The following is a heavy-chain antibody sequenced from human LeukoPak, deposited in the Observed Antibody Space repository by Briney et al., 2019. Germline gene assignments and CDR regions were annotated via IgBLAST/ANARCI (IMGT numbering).Heavy chain of an antibody. Sequence: GGSLRLSCAASGFTFSSFAMSWVRQAPDKGLEWMSAISTSGDNTDYADSVKGRFTISRDNSKNTLYLQMNSLRAEDTAVYYCARDYSGRYYFDYWGQGTLVTVSS. V-gene: IGHV3-23*01. D-gene: IGHD4-11*01. CDR3: ARDYSGRYYFDY. CDR2: ISTSGDNT. J-gene: IGHJ4*02. CDR1: GFTFSSFA.